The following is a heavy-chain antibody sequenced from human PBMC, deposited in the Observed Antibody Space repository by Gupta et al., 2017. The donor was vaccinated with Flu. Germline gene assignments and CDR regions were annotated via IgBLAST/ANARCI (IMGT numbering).Heavy chain of an antibody. CDR3: AKEYCSRSGCPKKWLDP. CDR2: INWDSGSI. CDR1: GFTFDDYA. V-gene: IGHV3-9*01. Sequence: EVQLVESGGGLVQPGRSLRLSCVGSGFTFDDYAMDWVRQAPGKGLEWVSGINWDSGSIGYGDSVKGRFTISRDNAKNSLYLEMNSLRDEDTALYYCAKEYCSRSGCPKKWLDPWGQGTLVTVSS. D-gene: IGHD2-2*01. J-gene: IGHJ5*02.